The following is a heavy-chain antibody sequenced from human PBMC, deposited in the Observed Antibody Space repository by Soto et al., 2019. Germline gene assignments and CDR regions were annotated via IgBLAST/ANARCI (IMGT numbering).Heavy chain of an antibody. V-gene: IGHV4-61*01. J-gene: IGHJ5*02. D-gene: IGHD2-15*01. CDR3: ARDAGAYCSGGSCYSSPHNWFDP. Sequence: KTSETLSLTCTVSGGSVSSGSYYWSWIRQPPGKGLEWIGYIYYSGSTNYNPSLKSRVTISVDTSKNQFSLKLSSVTAADTAVYYCARDAGAYCSGGSCYSSPHNWFDPWGQGTLVTVSS. CDR2: IYYSGST. CDR1: GGSVSSGSYY.